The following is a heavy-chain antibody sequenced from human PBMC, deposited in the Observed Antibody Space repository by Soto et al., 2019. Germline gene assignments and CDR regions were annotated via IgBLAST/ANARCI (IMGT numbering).Heavy chain of an antibody. D-gene: IGHD3-3*01. V-gene: IGHV1-2*02. Sequence: QLHLVQSGAVVKKPGASVTVSCSASGYPVTAYYMHWVRQAPGRGLEWMGGINPATGAAKYTQTFRGRGTVTRDTSTSKVFMELSGLTSEDTAVFYCARGGGVGVAGSAAFDMWGQGTLVTVSS. CDR2: INPATGAA. J-gene: IGHJ3*02. CDR3: ARGGGVGVAGSAAFDM. CDR1: GYPVTAYY.